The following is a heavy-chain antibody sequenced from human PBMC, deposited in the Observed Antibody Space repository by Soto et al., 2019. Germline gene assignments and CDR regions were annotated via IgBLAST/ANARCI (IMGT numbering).Heavy chain of an antibody. D-gene: IGHD2-2*01. CDR2: IYYSGST. V-gene: IGHV4-59*08. J-gene: IGHJ6*03. CDR3: ARSRGHMDV. Sequence: PSETLSLTCAVYGGSFSGYYWSWIRQPPGKGLEWIGYIYYSGSTNYNPSLKSRVTISVDTSKNQFSLKLSSVTAADTAVYYCARSRGHMDVWGKGTTVTVS. CDR1: GGSFSGYY.